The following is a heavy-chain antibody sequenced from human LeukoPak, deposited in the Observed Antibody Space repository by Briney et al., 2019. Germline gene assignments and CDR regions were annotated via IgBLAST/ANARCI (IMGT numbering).Heavy chain of an antibody. CDR2: ITTSGRTI. CDR1: GFTFSSYE. J-gene: IGHJ4*02. Sequence: PGRSLRLSCAASGFTFSSYEMNWVRQAPGKGLEWVSYITTSGRTIYYADSVKGRFTISRDNAKNSLYLQMNSLRAEDTAVYYCARGEDYGTNSFDYWGQGTLVTVSS. D-gene: IGHD4-17*01. V-gene: IGHV3-48*03. CDR3: ARGEDYGTNSFDY.